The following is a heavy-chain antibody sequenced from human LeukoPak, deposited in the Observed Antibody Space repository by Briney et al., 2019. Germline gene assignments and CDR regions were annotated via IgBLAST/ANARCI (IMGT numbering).Heavy chain of an antibody. Sequence: PSETLSLTCTVSGGSISSSSYYWGWIRQPPGKGLEWIGSIYYSGSTYYNPSLKSRVTILVDTSKNQFSLKLSSVTAADTAVYYCARGSYGGIPLRAFDIWGQGTMVTVSS. CDR1: GGSISSSSYY. CDR3: ARGSYGGIPLRAFDI. J-gene: IGHJ3*02. D-gene: IGHD4-23*01. V-gene: IGHV4-39*07. CDR2: IYYSGST.